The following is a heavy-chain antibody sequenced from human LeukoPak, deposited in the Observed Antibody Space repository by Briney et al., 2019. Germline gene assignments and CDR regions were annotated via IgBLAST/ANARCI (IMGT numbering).Heavy chain of an antibody. V-gene: IGHV4-4*07. CDR3: TRGYRGLPDFEY. CDR1: GYSLGTVY. Sequence: SETLSLTCTVSGYSLGTVYWSWIRQPAGKGLEWIGRFYISGSANYNSSLKSRANMSVDTSKNQFFLKLISVTAADTAIYYCTRGYRGLPDFEYWGQGILVTVSS. CDR2: FYISGSA. J-gene: IGHJ4*02. D-gene: IGHD1-26*01.